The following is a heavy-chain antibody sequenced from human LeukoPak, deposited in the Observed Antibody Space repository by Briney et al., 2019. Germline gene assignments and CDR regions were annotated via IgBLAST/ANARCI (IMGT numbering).Heavy chain of an antibody. CDR1: GFTFGDYA. V-gene: IGHV3-49*04. CDR2: IRSKAYGGTT. D-gene: IGHD3-22*01. J-gene: IGHJ4*02. Sequence: PGGSLRLSCTASGFTFGDYAMSWVRQAPGKGLEWVGFIRSKAYGGTTEYAASVKGRFTISRDDSKSIAYLQMNSLKTEDTAVYYCTRDKSEYYYDSSGYYGVWGQGTLVTVSS. CDR3: TRDKSEYYYDSSGYYGV.